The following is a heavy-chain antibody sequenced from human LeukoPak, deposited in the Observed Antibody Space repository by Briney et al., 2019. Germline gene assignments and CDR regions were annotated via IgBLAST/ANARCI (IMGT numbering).Heavy chain of an antibody. J-gene: IGHJ4*02. CDR1: GGSISSYY. D-gene: IGHD4-11*01. Sequence: KPSETLSLTCTVSGGSISSYYWSWIRQPPGKGLEWIGYIYYSGTTNYNPSLKSRVTISVDTSKNQFSLNLSSVTAADTAVYYCAKMTPVTSFQLLVLDSWGPGTLVTISS. V-gene: IGHV4-59*12. CDR2: IYYSGTT. CDR3: AKMTPVTSFQLLVLDS.